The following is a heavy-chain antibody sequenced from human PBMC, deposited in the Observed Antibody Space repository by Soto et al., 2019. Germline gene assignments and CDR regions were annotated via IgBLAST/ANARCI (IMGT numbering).Heavy chain of an antibody. CDR2: ISSGSSTM. Sequence: HPGGSLRLSCAASGFTFSIYAMIWVRQAPGRGLEWVSYISSGSSTMYYADSVRGRFTISRDNAKNSLYLQMNSLRDEDTAVYYCARVRYSSISTYFDYWGQGTLVTVSS. D-gene: IGHD6-13*01. CDR1: GFTFSIYA. V-gene: IGHV3-48*02. CDR3: ARVRYSSISTYFDY. J-gene: IGHJ4*02.